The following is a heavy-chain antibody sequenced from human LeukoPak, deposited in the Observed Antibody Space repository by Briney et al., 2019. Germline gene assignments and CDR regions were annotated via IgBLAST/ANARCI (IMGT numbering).Heavy chain of an antibody. CDR3: ARDPEWGFDP. V-gene: IGHV1-2*02. Sequence: ASVKVSCKASGYTFTSYDINWVRQAPGQGLEWMGWINPNSGGTNYAQRFQGRVTMTRDTSITTAYMEVSSLRSDDTAVYYCARDPEWGFDPWGQGTLVTVSS. D-gene: IGHD2-8*01. CDR1: GYTFTSYD. CDR2: INPNSGGT. J-gene: IGHJ5*02.